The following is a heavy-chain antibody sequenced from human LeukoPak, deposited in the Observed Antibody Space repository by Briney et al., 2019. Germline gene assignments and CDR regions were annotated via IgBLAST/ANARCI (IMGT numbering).Heavy chain of an antibody. CDR1: GFTFSTYA. CDR2: VSVDGSHK. D-gene: IGHD4-17*01. CDR3: AKDNGDHAIDY. Sequence: GGSLRLSCAASGFTFSTYAMHWVRQAPGKGLEWVAFVSVDGSHKDYGGSVKGRFTISRGNSKNTLYLQMNSLRAEDTAVYYCAKDNGDHAIDYWAQGTMVTVSS. V-gene: IGHV3-30*18. J-gene: IGHJ4*02.